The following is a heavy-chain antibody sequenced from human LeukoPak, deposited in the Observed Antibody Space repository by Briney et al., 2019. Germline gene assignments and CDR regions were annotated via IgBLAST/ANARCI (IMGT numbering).Heavy chain of an antibody. CDR1: GFTFSSYW. J-gene: IGHJ3*02. CDR2: INSDGSST. V-gene: IGHV3-74*01. D-gene: IGHD1-26*01. CDR3: ARVRVVWDLDDAFDI. Sequence: GGSLRLSCAASGFTFSSYWMHWVRQAPGEGLVWVSRINSDGSSTSYADSVKGRFTISRDNAKNSLYLQMNSLRAEDTALYYCARVRVVWDLDDAFDIWGQGTMVTVSS.